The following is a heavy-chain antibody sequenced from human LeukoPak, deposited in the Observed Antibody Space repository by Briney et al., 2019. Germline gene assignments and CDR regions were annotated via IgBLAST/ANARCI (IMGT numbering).Heavy chain of an antibody. Sequence: SETLSLTCAVYGGSFSGYYWSWIRQPPGKGLEWIGEINHSGSTNYNPSLKGRVTISVDTSKNQFSLKLSSVTAADTAVYYCARDRFWSGYYLDYWGQGTLVTVSS. D-gene: IGHD3-3*01. CDR2: INHSGST. V-gene: IGHV4-34*01. CDR1: GGSFSGYY. CDR3: ARDRFWSGYYLDY. J-gene: IGHJ4*02.